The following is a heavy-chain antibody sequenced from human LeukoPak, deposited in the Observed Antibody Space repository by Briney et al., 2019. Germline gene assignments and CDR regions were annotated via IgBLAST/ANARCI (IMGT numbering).Heavy chain of an antibody. J-gene: IGHJ5*02. CDR2: IYHSGST. CDR3: ARGDDSSGYFFRLDP. V-gene: IGHV4-30-2*01. D-gene: IGHD3-22*01. Sequence: SETLSLTCAVPGGSISSSGYSWNWIRQPPGKGLEWIGYIYHSGSTYYNPSLKSRVAISIDKSTNQFSLRLTSVTAADTAVYFCARGDDSSGYFFRLDPWGQGTLVTVSS. CDR1: GGSISSSGYS.